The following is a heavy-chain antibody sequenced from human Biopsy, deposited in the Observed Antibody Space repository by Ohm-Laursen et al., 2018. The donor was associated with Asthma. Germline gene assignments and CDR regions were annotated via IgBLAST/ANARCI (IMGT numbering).Heavy chain of an antibody. J-gene: IGHJ6*02. V-gene: IGHV4-30-4*01. D-gene: IGHD4-17*01. Sequence: TLSLTCRVSGGYTGSSDHHRAWIRQAPGKGLEWIGFVSWSGSTHCSRSLERRVSISIDTATNEFSMKLWSVTPADTAVYFCARVVSYGDIYFGIDVWGPGNTVVVS. CDR1: GGYTGSSDHH. CDR2: VSWSGST. CDR3: ARVVSYGDIYFGIDV.